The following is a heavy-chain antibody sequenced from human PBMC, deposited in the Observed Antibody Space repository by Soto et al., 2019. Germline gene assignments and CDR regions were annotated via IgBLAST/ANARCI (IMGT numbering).Heavy chain of an antibody. CDR2: IIPILGTA. D-gene: IGHD2-2*01. V-gene: IGHV1-69*13. J-gene: IGHJ6*01. Sequence: GASVTVSSKRPRCTFSSYAITWVRQSPARGPEWMAGIIPILGTANYAQKYQGRVTLPADESASTAYTELSTLRSEGRAVYYCARVGCSSPRCYGRSYYYYGMDIWRQGGRVT. CDR3: ARVGCSSPRCYGRSYYYYGMDI. CDR1: RCTFSSYA.